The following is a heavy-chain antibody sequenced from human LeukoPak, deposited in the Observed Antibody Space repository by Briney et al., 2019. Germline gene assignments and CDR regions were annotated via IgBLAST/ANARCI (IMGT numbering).Heavy chain of an antibody. Sequence: SVKVSCKASGGTFSSYAISWVRQAPGQGLEWMGRIIPIFGTANYAQKFQGRVTITTDESTSTAYMELTSLRSEDTAVYYCAREALGDIVVVVAATPDAFDIWGQGTMVTVSS. CDR2: IIPIFGTA. CDR3: AREALGDIVVVVAATPDAFDI. V-gene: IGHV1-69*05. D-gene: IGHD2-15*01. CDR1: GGTFSSYA. J-gene: IGHJ3*02.